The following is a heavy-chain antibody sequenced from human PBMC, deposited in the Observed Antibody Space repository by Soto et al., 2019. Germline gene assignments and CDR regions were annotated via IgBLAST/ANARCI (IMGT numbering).Heavy chain of an antibody. CDR3: AASIFYYGMDA. Sequence: PGESVKISCKGFGYTFTNYWIGWVRQMPWKGPEWMGIIYPCDSDTKYNPSFQGQVTISADKSITTTYLQWSSLKASDTAIYYCAASIFYYGMDAWGKGTTVTVSS. J-gene: IGHJ6*04. V-gene: IGHV5-51*01. CDR1: GYTFTNYW. CDR2: IYPCDSDT.